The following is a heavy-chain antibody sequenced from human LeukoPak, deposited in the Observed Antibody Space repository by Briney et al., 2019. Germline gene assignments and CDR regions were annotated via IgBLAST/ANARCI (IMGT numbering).Heavy chain of an antibody. CDR3: ARTEAFCSDTSCSNWFDP. D-gene: IGHD2-2*01. CDR2: IHHSGST. V-gene: IGHV4-4*02. Sequence: TSETLSLTCAVSGGSASRSNWWNWVRQPPGKGLEWIGEIHHSGSTNYNPSLKSRVTMSVDKSKNQFSLKLSSVTAADTAVYYCARTEAFCSDTSCSNWFDPWGQGTLVTVSS. CDR1: GGSASRSNW. J-gene: IGHJ5*02.